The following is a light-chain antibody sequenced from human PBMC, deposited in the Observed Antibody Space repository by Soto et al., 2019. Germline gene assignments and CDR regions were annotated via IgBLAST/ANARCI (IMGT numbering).Light chain of an antibody. V-gene: IGKV1-6*02. J-gene: IGKJ2*01. Sequence: IQMTQSPSSLSASVGDRVTLTCRSSRSIRNDLAWYQQRPGKAPRLLVYGESSLAPGAPSRFSGSGSGTDFTLTISGLQPEDFASYYCLQDYDYPYTFGQGTTLDIK. CDR2: GES. CDR3: LQDYDYPYT. CDR1: RSIRND.